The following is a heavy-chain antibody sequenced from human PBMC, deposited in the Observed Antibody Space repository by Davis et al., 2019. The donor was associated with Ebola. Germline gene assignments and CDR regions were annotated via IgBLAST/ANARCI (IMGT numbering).Heavy chain of an antibody. Sequence: SLNISCAASGFTFSDYYMSWIRQAPGKGLAGVSYISSSGSTLYYAVSLKGRFTISRDNAKNSLYLQMNSLRADDTAVYYCARVFCSGGSCNAYYGMDVWGQGTTGTFSS. CDR3: ARVFCSGGSCNAYYGMDV. V-gene: IGHV3-11*01. CDR1: GFTFSDYY. J-gene: IGHJ6*02. D-gene: IGHD2-15*01. CDR2: ISSSGSTL.